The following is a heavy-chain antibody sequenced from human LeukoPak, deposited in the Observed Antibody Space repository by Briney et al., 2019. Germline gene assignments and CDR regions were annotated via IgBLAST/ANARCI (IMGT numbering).Heavy chain of an antibody. J-gene: IGHJ4*02. V-gene: IGHV3-48*03. CDR1: GFMFSSFE. Sequence: GGSLRLSCAASGFMFSSFEMYWVRQAPGKGLEWVSYISSGASTMYYADSAKGRFTISRDNARNSLFLQMNSLRAEDTAVYYCALLAVASDFDYWGQGTLVTVSS. CDR3: ALLAVASDFDY. D-gene: IGHD6-19*01. CDR2: ISSGASTM.